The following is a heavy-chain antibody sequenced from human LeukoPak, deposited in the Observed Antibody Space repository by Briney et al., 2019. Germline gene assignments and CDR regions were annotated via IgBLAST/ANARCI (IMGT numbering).Heavy chain of an antibody. Sequence: ASVKVSCKSSGYSFTGHYMHWVRQAPGHGLEWMGVINPRGMSTIYAEKFQGRIIMTRDLSTTTDYMGLSSLKSDDTAVYYCARDNSMHERGWWFDPWGQGTLVTVSS. CDR2: INPRGMST. CDR1: GYSFTGHY. V-gene: IGHV1-46*01. J-gene: IGHJ5*02. D-gene: IGHD1-1*01. CDR3: ARDNSMHERGWWFDP.